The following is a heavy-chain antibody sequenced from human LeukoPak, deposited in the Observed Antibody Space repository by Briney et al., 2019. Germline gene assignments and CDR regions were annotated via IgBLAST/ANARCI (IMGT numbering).Heavy chain of an antibody. CDR1: GIIITSYW. J-gene: IGHJ5*02. CDR2: IKQDGSEK. CDR3: ASHSYGYNH. D-gene: IGHD3-16*01. V-gene: IGHV3-7*01. Sequence: GGSLRLSCAASGIIITSYWMSWVRQTPGKGLEWVANIKQDGSEKNYVNSVKGRFTIFRDNARNSLYLQMNSLRAEDTAVYYCASHSYGYNHWGQGTLVTVSS.